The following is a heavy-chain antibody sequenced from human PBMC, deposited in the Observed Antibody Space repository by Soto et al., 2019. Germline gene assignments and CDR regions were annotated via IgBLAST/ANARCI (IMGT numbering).Heavy chain of an antibody. V-gene: IGHV3-23*01. CDR2: ISSTGSST. Sequence: EVQLLESGGGLVQRGGSLRLSCAASGFTFSNYAMTWGRQAPGKGLEWVSHISSTGSSTYYADSVKGRFTISRDNPRNTLSLKIICQRAEDRVVYYCEKSLSTADFDSWGQGSLVTVFS. CDR1: GFTFSNYA. CDR3: EKSLSTADFDS. J-gene: IGHJ4*02.